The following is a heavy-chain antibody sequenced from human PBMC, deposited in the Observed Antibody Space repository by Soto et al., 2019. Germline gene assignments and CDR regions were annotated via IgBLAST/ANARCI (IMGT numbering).Heavy chain of an antibody. D-gene: IGHD2-15*01. CDR3: ARAASSSYHYFDY. Sequence: SETLSLTCAVYGGSFSGYYRSWIRQPPGKGLEWIGEINHSGSTNYNPSLKSRVTISVDTSKNQFSLKLSSVTAADTAVYYCARAASSSYHYFDYWGQGTLVTVSS. V-gene: IGHV4-34*01. CDR2: INHSGST. J-gene: IGHJ4*02. CDR1: GGSFSGYY.